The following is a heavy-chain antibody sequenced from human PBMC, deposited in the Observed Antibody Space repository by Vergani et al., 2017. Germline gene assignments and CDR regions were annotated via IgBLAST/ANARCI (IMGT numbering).Heavy chain of an antibody. CDR3: ARGRERDYDFWSGYYGGFDY. CDR2: INHSGST. D-gene: IGHD3-3*01. V-gene: IGHV4-34*01. Sequence: QVQLQESGPGLVKPSETLSLTCAVYGGSFRGYYWRWIRQPPGKGLEWIGEINHSGSTNYNPSLKSRVTISVDTSKNQFSLKLSSVTAADTAVDYCARGRERDYDFWSGYYGGFDYWGQGTLVTVSS. CDR1: GGSFRGYY. J-gene: IGHJ4*02.